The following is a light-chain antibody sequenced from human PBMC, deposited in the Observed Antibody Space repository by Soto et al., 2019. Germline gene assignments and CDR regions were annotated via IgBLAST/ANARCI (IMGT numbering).Light chain of an antibody. CDR3: SSYRRGSTYV. CDR1: RSDVGGYTY. Sequence: QSALTQPASVSGSPGQSITVSCTGTRSDVGGYTYVSWYQQHPGKAPRLMIYDVTNRPSGVSDRFSGSKSGNTASLPISGLQAEDEADYYCSSYRRGSTYVFGTGTKLTVL. J-gene: IGLJ1*01. V-gene: IGLV2-14*03. CDR2: DVT.